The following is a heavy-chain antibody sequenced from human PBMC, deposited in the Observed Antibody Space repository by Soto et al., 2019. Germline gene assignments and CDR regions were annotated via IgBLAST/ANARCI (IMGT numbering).Heavy chain of an antibody. CDR3: ERFYFRRGPFDY. D-gene: IGHD2-21*01. CDR1: GGSVSSGSYY. Sequence: SETLSLTCTVSGGSVSSGSYYWSWIRQPPGKGLEWIGYIYYSGSTNYNPSLKSRVTISVDTSKNQFSLKLSSVTAADTAVYYCERFYFRRGPFDYWGQGTLVTVSS. J-gene: IGHJ4*02. V-gene: IGHV4-61*01. CDR2: IYYSGST.